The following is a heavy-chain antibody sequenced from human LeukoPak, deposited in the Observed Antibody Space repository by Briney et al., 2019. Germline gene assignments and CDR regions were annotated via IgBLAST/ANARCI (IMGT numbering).Heavy chain of an antibody. J-gene: IGHJ5*02. D-gene: IGHD3-22*01. CDR3: ARDIPYYYDGRLTYNWFDP. Sequence: SETLSLPCTVSGGSISSYYWRWIRQPAGRGLEWIGRIYTSGSTNYHPSLKSRVTMSVDTSKNQFSLKLSSVSAADTAVYYCARDIPYYYDGRLTYNWFDPWGQGTLVTVSS. CDR1: GGSISSYY. CDR2: IYTSGST. V-gene: IGHV4-4*07.